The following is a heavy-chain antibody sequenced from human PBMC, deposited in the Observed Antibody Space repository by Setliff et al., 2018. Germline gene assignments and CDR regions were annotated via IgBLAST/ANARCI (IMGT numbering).Heavy chain of an antibody. V-gene: IGHV1-2*06. D-gene: IGHD3-16*01. J-gene: IGHJ6*03. CDR1: GYTFTGYY. CDR2: INPNSGGT. CDR3: ARGRGGYYYYMDV. Sequence: ASVKVSCKASGYTFTGYYMHWVRQAPGQGLEWMGRINPNSGGTNYAQKFQGRVTMTRDTSISTAYMELSRLRSDDTAVYYCARGRGGYYYYMDVWGKGTTVTVSS.